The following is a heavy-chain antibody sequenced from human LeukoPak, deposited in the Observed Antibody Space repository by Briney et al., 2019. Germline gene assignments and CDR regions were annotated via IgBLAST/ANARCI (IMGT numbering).Heavy chain of an antibody. CDR1: GYIFDIYA. V-gene: IGHV7-4-1*02. Sequence: GASVKVSCKASGYIFDIYALIWVRQAPGQGLELMGWINTNTGNPTYAQGFTGRFVFPLDTSVSTAYLQISSLKAEDTAVYYCARDYTLTLGTTTYFQHWGQGTLVTVSS. D-gene: IGHD1-7*01. J-gene: IGHJ1*01. CDR2: INTNTGNP. CDR3: ARDYTLTLGTTTYFQH.